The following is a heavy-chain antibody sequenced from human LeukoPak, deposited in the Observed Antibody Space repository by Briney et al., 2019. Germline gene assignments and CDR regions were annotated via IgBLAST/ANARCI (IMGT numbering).Heavy chain of an antibody. D-gene: IGHD5-12*01. J-gene: IGHJ4*02. CDR2: ISSSGSTI. CDR1: GFTLSSYE. V-gene: IGHV3-48*03. Sequence: PGGSLRLSCAASGFTLSSYEMNLVRPAPGKGLEWVSYISSSGSTIYYADSVKGRFTISRDNAKNSLYLQMNSLRAEDTAVYYCATYSGYNHDYWGQGTLVTVSS. CDR3: ATYSGYNHDY.